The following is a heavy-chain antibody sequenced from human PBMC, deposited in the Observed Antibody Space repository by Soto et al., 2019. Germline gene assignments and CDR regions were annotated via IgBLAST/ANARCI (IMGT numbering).Heavy chain of an antibody. Sequence: QVQLQQWGAGLLKPSETLSLTCAVNGGSFTGYYWSWVRQPPGKGLEWIGEIKDGGSTNYSPSLRGRVTISAYTSKKQFSLKVTSVTAADTAVYYCARGQEGVVATHWDQGALVTVSS. CDR2: IKDGGST. V-gene: IGHV4-34*01. CDR1: GGSFTGYY. CDR3: ARGQEGVVATH. J-gene: IGHJ4*02. D-gene: IGHD2-15*01.